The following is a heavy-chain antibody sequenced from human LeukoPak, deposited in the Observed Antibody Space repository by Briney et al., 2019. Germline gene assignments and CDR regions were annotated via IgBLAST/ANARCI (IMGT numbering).Heavy chain of an antibody. D-gene: IGHD2-21*01. Sequence: ASVKVSCKASGYTFTGYYMHWVRQAPGQGLEWLGRINPNSGGTNYAQKFQGRVTMTRDTSISTAYMELSRLRSDDTAVYYCARVAPGEERWGAFDIWGQGTMVTVSS. CDR3: ARVAPGEERWGAFDI. CDR2: INPNSGGT. CDR1: GYTFTGYY. J-gene: IGHJ3*02. V-gene: IGHV1-2*06.